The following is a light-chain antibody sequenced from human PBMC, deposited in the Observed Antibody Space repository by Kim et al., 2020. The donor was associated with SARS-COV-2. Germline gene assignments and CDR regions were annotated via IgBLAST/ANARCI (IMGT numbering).Light chain of an antibody. V-gene: IGLV3-19*01. CDR2: GKN. CDR3: NSRDSSGNVV. J-gene: IGLJ2*01. CDR1: SLRSYY. Sequence: VALGQTVRITCQGDSLRSYYASWYQQKPGQAPVLVIYGKNNRPSGIPDRFSGSSSGNTASLTITGGQAEDEADYYCNSRDSSGNVVFGGGTQLTVL.